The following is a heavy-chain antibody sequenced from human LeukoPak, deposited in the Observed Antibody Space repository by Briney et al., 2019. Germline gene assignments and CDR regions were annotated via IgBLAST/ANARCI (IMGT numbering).Heavy chain of an antibody. Sequence: SETLSLTCTVTGGSISSRRTYWGWIRQPPGKGLEWIGSIYYSGSTYYSPSLKSRITISVDTSKNQFSLKLSSVTAADTAVYYCASQYDSSGYYYFDYWGQGTLVTVSS. J-gene: IGHJ4*02. V-gene: IGHV4-39*01. CDR1: GGSISSRRTY. D-gene: IGHD3-22*01. CDR2: IYYSGST. CDR3: ASQYDSSGYYYFDY.